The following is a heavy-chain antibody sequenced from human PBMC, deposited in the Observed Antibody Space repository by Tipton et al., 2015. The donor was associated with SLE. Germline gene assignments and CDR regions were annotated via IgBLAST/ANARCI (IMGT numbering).Heavy chain of an antibody. CDR3: ARGWGSWPYYFDY. CDR2: VHYSGST. CDR1: GGSMTNYY. V-gene: IGHV4-59*01. Sequence: TLSLTCIVSGGSMTNYYWSWIRQPPGKGLEWIGYVHYSGSTNYNPSLQSRVTISVDTSKNQFSLKLSSVTAADTAVYYCARGWGSWPYYFDYWGQGTLVTVSS. J-gene: IGHJ4*02. D-gene: IGHD6-13*01.